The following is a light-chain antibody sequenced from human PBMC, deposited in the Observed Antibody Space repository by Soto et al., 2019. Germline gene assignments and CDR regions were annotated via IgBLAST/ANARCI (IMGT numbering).Light chain of an antibody. CDR1: SSDVGGYNY. CDR3: SSYAGSNNWV. Sequence: QSALTQPPSASGSPGQSVTISCTGTSSDVGGYNYVSWYQQHPGQAPKLMIYGVTKRPAGVPDRFSGSKSGNTASLTVSGLQAEDDADYYCSSYAGSNNWVFGGGTKVTVL. CDR2: GVT. V-gene: IGLV2-8*01. J-gene: IGLJ3*02.